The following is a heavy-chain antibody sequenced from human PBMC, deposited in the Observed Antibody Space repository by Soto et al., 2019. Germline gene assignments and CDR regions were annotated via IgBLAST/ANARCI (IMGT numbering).Heavy chain of an antibody. CDR1: GGSISSGDYY. Sequence: QVQLQESGPGLVKPSQTLSLTCTVSGGSISSGDYYWSWIRQPPGKGLEWIGYIYYSGSTYYNPSLKSRVTISVDTSKNQFSLKLSSVTAADTAVYYCAREGPFPSLDDNFYFDYWGQGTLVTVSS. CDR3: AREGPFPSLDDNFYFDY. V-gene: IGHV4-30-4*01. J-gene: IGHJ4*02. CDR2: IYYSGST. D-gene: IGHD3-16*02.